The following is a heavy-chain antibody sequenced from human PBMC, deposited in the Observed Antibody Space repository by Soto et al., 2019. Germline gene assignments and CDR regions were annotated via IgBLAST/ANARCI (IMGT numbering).Heavy chain of an antibody. CDR1: GGSISSGGYS. J-gene: IGHJ3*02. D-gene: IGHD6-13*01. Sequence: SETLSLTCAVSGGSISSGGYSWSWIRQPPGKGLEWIGYIYHSGSTYYNPSLKSRVTISVDRSKNQFSLKLSSVTAADTAVYYCARARVLAAPGAFDIWGQGTMVTVSS. V-gene: IGHV4-30-2*01. CDR3: ARARVLAAPGAFDI. CDR2: IYHSGST.